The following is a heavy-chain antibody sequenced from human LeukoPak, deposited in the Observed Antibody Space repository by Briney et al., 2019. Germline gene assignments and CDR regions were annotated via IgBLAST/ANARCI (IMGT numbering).Heavy chain of an antibody. J-gene: IGHJ6*02. CDR2: IYDSGSA. CDR1: GGSISSGGHP. D-gene: IGHD1-26*01. Sequence: SQTLSLTCIVSGGSISSGGHPWSWIRQSPGKGLEWIGYIYDSGSAFYNPSLKSRVTMSIDRSNNQFSLKLSSVTAADTAVYYCARVAVGATTKGRTYGMDVWGQGTTVTVSS. V-gene: IGHV4-30-2*06. CDR3: ARVAVGATTKGRTYGMDV.